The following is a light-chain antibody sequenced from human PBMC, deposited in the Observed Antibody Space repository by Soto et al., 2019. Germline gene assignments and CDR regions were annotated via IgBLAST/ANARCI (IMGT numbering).Light chain of an antibody. CDR2: ETS. CDR1: SSITTW. Sequence: SQLIQSPSTLSASVGDRVKITCWGTSSITTWLAWYQQKRGKAPTLLIYETSVLQTGVPSRFSGTGSETEFTLTIDSLQPDDVGTYYCQNYHVFGQGTKVEI. CDR3: QNYHV. J-gene: IGKJ2*01. V-gene: IGKV1-5*03.